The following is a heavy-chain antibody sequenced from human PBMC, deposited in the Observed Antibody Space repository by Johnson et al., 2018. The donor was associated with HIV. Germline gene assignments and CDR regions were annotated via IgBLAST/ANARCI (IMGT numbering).Heavy chain of an antibody. Sequence: QVQLVESGGGVVQPGRSLRLSCAASGFTFSNYGMHWVRQAPGKGLEWVAVIWFDGSNKYYADSVKGRFTISRDNSKNTLYPQMNSLRAEDTAVYYCAKEGITMEVDIWGQGTMVTVSS. D-gene: IGHD3-10*01. CDR1: GFTFSNYG. J-gene: IGHJ3*02. CDR2: IWFDGSNK. CDR3: AKEGITMEVDI. V-gene: IGHV3-33*06.